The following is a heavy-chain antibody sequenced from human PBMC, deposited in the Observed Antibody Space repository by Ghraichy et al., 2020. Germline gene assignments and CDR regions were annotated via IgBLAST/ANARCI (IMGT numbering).Heavy chain of an antibody. D-gene: IGHD6-13*01. CDR3: ARLARLAVAGPNYYHAMDV. J-gene: IGHJ6*02. CDR1: DGPIGSFY. V-gene: IGHV4-59*01. Sequence: SQTLSLTCTVSDGPIGSFYWSWIRQPPGKGLEWIGYVHYSGSTNYNPSLESRVTISIDTSDNQISLRLRSVTAADTAVYYCARLARLAVAGPNYYHAMDVWGQGTTVTVSS. CDR2: VHYSGST.